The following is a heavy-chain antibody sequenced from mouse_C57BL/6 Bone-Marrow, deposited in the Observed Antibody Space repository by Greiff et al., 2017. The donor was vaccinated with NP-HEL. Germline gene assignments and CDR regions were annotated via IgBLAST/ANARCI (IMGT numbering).Heavy chain of an antibody. D-gene: IGHD1-1*01. CDR3: ARGATVVADYAMDY. J-gene: IGHJ4*01. Sequence: EVKLMESGPGMVKPSQSLSLTCTVTGYSITSGYDWHWIRHFPGNKLEWMGYISYSGSTNYNPSLKSRISITHDTSKNHFFLKLNSVTTEDTATYYCARGATVVADYAMDYWGQGTSVTVSS. CDR2: ISYSGST. V-gene: IGHV3-1*01. CDR1: GYSITSGYD.